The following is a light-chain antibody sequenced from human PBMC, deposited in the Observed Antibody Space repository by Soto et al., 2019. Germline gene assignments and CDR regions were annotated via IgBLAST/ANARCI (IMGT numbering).Light chain of an antibody. J-gene: IGLJ3*02. V-gene: IGLV4-69*01. CDR2: LNSDGSH. Sequence: QPVLTQPPSASAPLGASVKLTCTLSSGHSTYVIAWHQQQPEKGPRYLMKLNSDGSHTKGDGIPDRFSGSTSGAERYLTISSLQSEDEADYYCQTWGTGIQVFGGGTKLTVL. CDR3: QTWGTGIQV. CDR1: SGHSTYV.